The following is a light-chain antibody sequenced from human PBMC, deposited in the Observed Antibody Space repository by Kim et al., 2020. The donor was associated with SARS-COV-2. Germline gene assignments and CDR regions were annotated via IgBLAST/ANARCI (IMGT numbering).Light chain of an antibody. CDR1: QNVDYNY. CDR3: HQYGGHQFGSSPT. Sequence: EIVLTQSPGTLSLLPGERATLSCWANQNVDYNYLAWYQQKVGQPPTLLIYDASTRAPGIPDRFSGSGSGTEFTLTISRLDTEDFAVYYCHQYGGHQFGSSPTFGQGTKVDIK. J-gene: IGKJ1*01. V-gene: IGKV3-20*01. CDR2: DAS.